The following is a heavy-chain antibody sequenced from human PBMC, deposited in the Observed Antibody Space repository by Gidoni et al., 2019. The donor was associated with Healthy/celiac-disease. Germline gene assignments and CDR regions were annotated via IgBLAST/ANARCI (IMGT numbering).Heavy chain of an antibody. Sequence: EVQLVESGGGVVQPGGSLRLSCAASGFTFDDYAMHWVRQAPGKGLEWVSLISGDGGSTYYADSVKGRFTISRDNSKNSLYLQMNSLRTEDTALYYCAKDRTADIVATIRNYYYYGMDVWGQGTTVTVSS. V-gene: IGHV3-43*02. D-gene: IGHD5-12*01. CDR1: GFTFDDYA. CDR2: ISGDGGST. J-gene: IGHJ6*02. CDR3: AKDRTADIVATIRNYYYYGMDV.